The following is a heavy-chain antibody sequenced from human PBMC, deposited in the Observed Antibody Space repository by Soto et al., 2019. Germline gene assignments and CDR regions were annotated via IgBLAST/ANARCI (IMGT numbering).Heavy chain of an antibody. Sequence: QVQLVESGGGVVQPGRSLRLSCAASGFTFSSYAMHWVRQAPGKGLEWVAVISYDGSNKYYADSVKGRFTISRDNSKNTLYLQMNSPRAEDTAVYYCARAGSSSWYSLDYWGQGTLVTVSS. J-gene: IGHJ4*02. CDR1: GFTFSSYA. CDR3: ARAGSSSWYSLDY. D-gene: IGHD6-13*01. CDR2: ISYDGSNK. V-gene: IGHV3-30-3*01.